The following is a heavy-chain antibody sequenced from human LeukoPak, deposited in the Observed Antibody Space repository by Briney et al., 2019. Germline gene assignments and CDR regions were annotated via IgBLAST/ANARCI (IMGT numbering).Heavy chain of an antibody. V-gene: IGHV3-20*04. CDR1: GFTFTRYA. CDR3: ARRGGYGDSYWYFDL. D-gene: IGHD4-17*01. J-gene: IGHJ2*01. Sequence: GGSLRLSCAASGFTFTRYAMSWVRQAPGKGLEWVSGISWNSGSIGYADSVKGRFTISRDNAKNSLYLQMNSLRAEDTAVYYCARRGGYGDSYWYFDLWGRGTLVTVSS. CDR2: ISWNSGSI.